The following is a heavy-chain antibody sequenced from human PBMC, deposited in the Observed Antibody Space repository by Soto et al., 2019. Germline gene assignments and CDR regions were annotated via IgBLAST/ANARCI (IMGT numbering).Heavy chain of an antibody. CDR2: ISTSGGST. CDR1: GFTFSSYA. Sequence: EVQLLESGGGLVQPGGSLRLSCAASGFTFSSYAMSWVRQAPGKGLEWVSSISTSGGSTYYADSVKGRFTISRDNSNNTLYLQMTSLRDEETAVDYCSLSARSDGMDVWGLGTTVTVSS. J-gene: IGHJ6*02. CDR3: SLSARSDGMDV. V-gene: IGHV3-23*01.